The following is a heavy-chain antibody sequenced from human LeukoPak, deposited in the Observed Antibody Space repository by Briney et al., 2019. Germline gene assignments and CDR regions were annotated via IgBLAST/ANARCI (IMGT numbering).Heavy chain of an antibody. V-gene: IGHV3-64*02. CDR1: GFTFNNCA. J-gene: IGHJ4*02. CDR3: ARDGREGYIDY. Sequence: GGSLRLSCAASGFTFNNCAMHWVRQAPGKGLDYVSGISGNGDSKYYADSVKGRFTISRDNSKNTLYLQMSSLKVDDMAVLYFARDGREGYIDYWGQGTLVTASS. CDR2: ISGNGDSK.